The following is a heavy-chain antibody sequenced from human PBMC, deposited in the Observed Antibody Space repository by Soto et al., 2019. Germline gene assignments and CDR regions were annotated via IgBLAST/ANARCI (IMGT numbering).Heavy chain of an antibody. D-gene: IGHD4-17*01. CDR2: ISWNSNTI. J-gene: IGHJ4*02. V-gene: IGHV3-9*01. CDR1: GFTFDDYA. CDR3: AKGHNYGGNLGRDY. Sequence: VQLVESGGGLVQPGRSLRLSCAASGFTFDDYAMHWVRQAPGKGLEWVSGISWNSNTIAYADSVKGRFTNSRDNAKNALYLQMNSLRAEDTALYYCAKGHNYGGNLGRDYWGQGTLVTVSS.